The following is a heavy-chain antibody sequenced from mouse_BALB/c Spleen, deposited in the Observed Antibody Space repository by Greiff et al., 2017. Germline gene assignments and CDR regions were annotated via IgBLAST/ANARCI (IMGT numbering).Heavy chain of an antibody. CDR1: GFTFSSYG. J-gene: IGHJ3*01. CDR3: ARGEDLHYYGSFAY. CDR2: INSNGGST. V-gene: IGHV5-6-3*01. D-gene: IGHD1-2*01. Sequence: EVQLVESGGGLVQPGGSLKLSCAASGFTFSSYGMSWVRQTPDKRLELVATINSNGGSTYYPDSVKGRFTISRDNAKNTLYLQMSSLKSEDTAMYYCARGEDLHYYGSFAYWGQGTLVTVSA.